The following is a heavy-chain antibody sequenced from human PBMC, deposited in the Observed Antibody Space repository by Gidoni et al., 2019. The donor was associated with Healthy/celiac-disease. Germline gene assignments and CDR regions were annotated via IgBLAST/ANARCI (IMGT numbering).Heavy chain of an antibody. CDR3: TTESRFLEWLSTLYYYYYYMDV. Sequence: EVQLVELGGGLVKPGGSLRLSCAASGFTFSNAWMRWVRQTPGKGLEWVGRIKSKTDGGTTDYAAPVKGRFTISRDDSKNTLYLQMNSLKTEDTAVYYCTTESRFLEWLSTLYYYYYYMDVWGKGTTVTVSS. D-gene: IGHD3-3*01. CDR1: GFTFSNAW. V-gene: IGHV3-15*01. CDR2: IKSKTDGGTT. J-gene: IGHJ6*03.